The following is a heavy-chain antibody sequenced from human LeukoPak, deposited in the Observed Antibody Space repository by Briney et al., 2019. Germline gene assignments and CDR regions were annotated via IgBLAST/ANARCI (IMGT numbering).Heavy chain of an antibody. CDR1: GGPISSYY. D-gene: IGHD3-22*01. CDR2: IYYSGST. Sequence: SETLSLTCTVSGGPISSYYRSWLRQPPGKGLEWIGYIYYSGSTNYNPSLKSRVTISVDTSKNQFSLKLSSVTAADTAVYYCARSSHYYDSSGYYYYLDYWGQGTLVTPSS. J-gene: IGHJ4*02. V-gene: IGHV4-59*01. CDR3: ARSSHYYDSSGYYYYLDY.